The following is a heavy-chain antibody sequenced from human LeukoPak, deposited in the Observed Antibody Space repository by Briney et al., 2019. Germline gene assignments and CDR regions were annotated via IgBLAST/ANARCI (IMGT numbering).Heavy chain of an antibody. CDR3: ASGVDTGVFDY. D-gene: IGHD5-18*01. V-gene: IGHV1-46*01. CDR2: INPSGGST. Sequence: ASVKVSCKASGYTFTSYYMHWVRQAPGQGLEWMGIINPSGGSTSYAQKFQGRVTMTRDMSTSTLYMELSSLRSEDTAVYYCASGVDTGVFDYWGQGTLVTVSS. J-gene: IGHJ4*02. CDR1: GYTFTSYY.